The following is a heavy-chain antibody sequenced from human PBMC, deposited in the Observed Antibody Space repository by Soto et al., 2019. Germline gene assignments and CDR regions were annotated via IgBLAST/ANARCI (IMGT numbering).Heavy chain of an antibody. V-gene: IGHV3-23*01. CDR1: GFTFDDYA. D-gene: IGHD6-19*01. CDR2: ISGGGGST. Sequence: PGGSLRLSCAASGFTFDDYAMHWVRQAPGKGLEWVSAISGGGGSTYYADSVKGRFTISRDNSKNTLYLQMNSLRAEDTAVYYCAKWWQWLHHDAFDIWGQGTMVTVSS. CDR3: AKWWQWLHHDAFDI. J-gene: IGHJ3*02.